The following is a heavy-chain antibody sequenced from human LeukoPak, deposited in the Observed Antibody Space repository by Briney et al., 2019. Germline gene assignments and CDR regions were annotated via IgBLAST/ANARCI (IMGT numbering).Heavy chain of an antibody. CDR1: GFTFSDYY. V-gene: IGHV3-30-3*01. J-gene: IGHJ6*02. CDR2: ISYDGSNK. CDR3: AAGSGSYYPDYYGMDV. Sequence: GGSLRLSCAASGFTFSDYYMNWVRQAPGKGLEWVAVISYDGSNKYYADSVKGRFTISRDNSKNTLYLQMNSLRAEDTAVYYCAAGSGSYYPDYYGMDVWGQGTTVTVSS. D-gene: IGHD3-10*01.